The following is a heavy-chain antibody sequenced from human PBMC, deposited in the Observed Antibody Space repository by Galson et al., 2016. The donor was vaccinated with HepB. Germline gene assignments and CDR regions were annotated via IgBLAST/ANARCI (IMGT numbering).Heavy chain of an antibody. V-gene: IGHV4-59*01. CDR1: GGSMSNSY. J-gene: IGHJ4*02. D-gene: IGHD3-10*01. Sequence: SETLSLTCSVSGGSMSNSYWSWIRQTPEKRLECIGYIYYNGIIKYNPSFRSRLTLSIDTSKNQFSLKLSSVTTADTAMYFCARDRGHGNPYGAPAYFDSWGQGTLVTDSS. CDR3: ARDRGHGNPYGAPAYFDS. CDR2: IYYNGII.